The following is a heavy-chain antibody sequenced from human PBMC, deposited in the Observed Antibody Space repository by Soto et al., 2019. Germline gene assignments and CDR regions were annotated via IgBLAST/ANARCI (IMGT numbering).Heavy chain of an antibody. CDR1: GGSMSSSNW. V-gene: IGHV4-4*02. CDR3: AKTSLTIFGPSNDYYGMGV. CDR2: AHHSGRT. Sequence: SETLSLTCTVSGGSMSSSNWWNWVRQPPGKGLEWIGEAHHSGRTNYNPSLKSRVTISVDKSKNHFSLKLSSVTAADTAVYYCAKTSLTIFGPSNDYYGMGVWVLGTTVT. J-gene: IGHJ6*02. D-gene: IGHD3-3*01.